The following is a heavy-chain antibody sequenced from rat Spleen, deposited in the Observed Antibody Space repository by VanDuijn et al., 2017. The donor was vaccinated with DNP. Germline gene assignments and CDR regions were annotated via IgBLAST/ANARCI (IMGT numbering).Heavy chain of an antibody. CDR1: GFSFSDSA. V-gene: IGHV5S10*01. CDR3: TTLNSGTYDS. D-gene: IGHD1-3*01. J-gene: IGHJ2*01. Sequence: EVQLVESGGGVVQPGKSLKLSCAASGFSFSDSAMAWVRQSPKMGLEWVATIFYDGGNTYYRDSVKGRFTISRDNAKSSLYLHMDSLRSEDTATYYCTTLNSGTYDSRGQGVMVTVSS. CDR2: IFYDGGNT.